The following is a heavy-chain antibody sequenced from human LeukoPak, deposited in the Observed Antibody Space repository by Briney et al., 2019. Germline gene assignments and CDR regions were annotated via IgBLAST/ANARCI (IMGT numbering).Heavy chain of an antibody. D-gene: IGHD3-10*01. CDR2: MNPNSGNT. CDR1: GYTFTSYY. CDR3: ARNPAASGSFEY. Sequence: GASVKVSCKASGYTFTSYYMHWVRQATGQGLEWMGWMNPNSGNTGYAQRFQGRVTMTRDTSTGTAYMDLSSLTSEDTAVYYCARNPAASGSFEYWGQGTLVTVSS. J-gene: IGHJ4*02. V-gene: IGHV1-8*02.